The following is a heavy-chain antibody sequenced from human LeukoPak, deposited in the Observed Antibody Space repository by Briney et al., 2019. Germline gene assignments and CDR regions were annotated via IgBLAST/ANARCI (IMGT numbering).Heavy chain of an antibody. CDR3: AKSSRVGSSGYYFPDAFDI. Sequence: GRSLRLSCAASGFTFSDYVMHWVRQAPGKLLEWVAVISIDGNNKYYGDSVKGRFTVSRDNSKNTLYLQMNSLRAEDTAVYYCAKSSRVGSSGYYFPDAFDIWGQGTMVTVSS. V-gene: IGHV3-30*18. CDR2: ISIDGNNK. CDR1: GFTFSDYV. J-gene: IGHJ3*02. D-gene: IGHD3-22*01.